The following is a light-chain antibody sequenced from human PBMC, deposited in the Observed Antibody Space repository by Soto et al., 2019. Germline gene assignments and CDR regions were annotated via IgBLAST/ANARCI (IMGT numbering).Light chain of an antibody. CDR3: QQYDNHPYT. CDR1: QGISNY. J-gene: IGKJ2*01. Sequence: DIQMTQSPSSLSASVGDRVTITCQASQGISNYLNWYQQKPGKAPKLLIYDASNLETGVPSRFSGSGSGTDFTFTISSLQPEDIATYYCQQYDNHPYTFGQGTKLEIK. CDR2: DAS. V-gene: IGKV1-33*01.